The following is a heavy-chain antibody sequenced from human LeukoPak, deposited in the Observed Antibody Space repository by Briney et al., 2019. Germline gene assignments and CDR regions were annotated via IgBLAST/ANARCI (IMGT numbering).Heavy chain of an antibody. CDR1: GYTFTSYG. V-gene: IGHV1-18*01. CDR3: ARGRSDSSSWNYYYMDV. CDR2: ISTYSGNT. Sequence: GASVKVSCKASGYTFTSYGISWVRQAPGQGLEWMGWISTYSGNTNYAQKLQGRVTMTTDTSTSTAYMELRSLRSDDTAVYYCARGRSDSSSWNYYYMDVWGKGTTVTVSS. J-gene: IGHJ6*03. D-gene: IGHD6-13*01.